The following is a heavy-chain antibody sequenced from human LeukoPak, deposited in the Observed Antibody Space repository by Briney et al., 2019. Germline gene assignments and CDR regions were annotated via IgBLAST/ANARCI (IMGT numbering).Heavy chain of an antibody. D-gene: IGHD2-2*02. Sequence: PSETLSLTCTVSGYSISSGYYWGWIRQPPGKGLEWIGSIYHSGSTYYNPSLESRVTISVDTSKNQFSLKLSSVTAADTAVYYCAMGVIVVVPAAIKDDYWGQGTLVTVSS. V-gene: IGHV4-38-2*02. J-gene: IGHJ4*02. CDR2: IYHSGST. CDR1: GYSISSGYY. CDR3: AMGVIVVVPAAIKDDY.